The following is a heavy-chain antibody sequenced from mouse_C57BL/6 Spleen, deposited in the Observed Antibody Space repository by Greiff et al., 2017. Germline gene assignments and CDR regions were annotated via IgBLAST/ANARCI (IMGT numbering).Heavy chain of an antibody. CDR3: ARNSNAMDY. CDR2: IRSGGST. CDR1: GFSLPSYG. V-gene: IGHV2-2*01. J-gene: IGHJ4*01. Sequence: VQLQQSGPGLVQPSQSLSITCTVTGFSLPSYGVHWVRQSPGKSLEWLGVIRSGGSTDYNAAFISRLSISKDNYKSQVFFKRNRLQAAATAIYSCARNSNAMDYWGQGTSVTVSS.